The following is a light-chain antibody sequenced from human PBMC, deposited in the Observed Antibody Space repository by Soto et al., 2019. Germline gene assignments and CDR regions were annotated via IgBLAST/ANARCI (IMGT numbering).Light chain of an antibody. CDR3: QSYDSSLSAWV. Sequence: QLVLTQPPSVSGAPGQRVTIYCTESSSNIGAGYDVHWYQQLPGTAPKLLIYANSNRPSGVPDRFSGSKSGTSASLAITGLQAEDEADYYCQSYDSSLSAWVFGGGTKVTVL. CDR1: SSNIGAGYD. CDR2: ANS. V-gene: IGLV1-40*01. J-gene: IGLJ3*02.